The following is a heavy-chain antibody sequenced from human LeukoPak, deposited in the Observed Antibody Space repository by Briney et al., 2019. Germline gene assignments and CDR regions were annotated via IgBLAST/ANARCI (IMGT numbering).Heavy chain of an antibody. Sequence: ASVKVSCKASGYTFTNYGLSWVRQAPGQGLEWMGWISGYNGNTNYAQKFQGRVTMTTDTSTSTAYMELRSLRSEDTAVYYCARDKGRYYDSSGYLYYFDYWGQGTLVTVSS. CDR2: ISGYNGNT. CDR1: GYTFTNYG. CDR3: ARDKGRYYDSSGYLYYFDY. J-gene: IGHJ4*02. D-gene: IGHD3-22*01. V-gene: IGHV1-18*01.